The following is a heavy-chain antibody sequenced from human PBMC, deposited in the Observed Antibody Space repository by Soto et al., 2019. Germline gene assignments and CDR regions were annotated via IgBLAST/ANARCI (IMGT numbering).Heavy chain of an antibody. CDR3: AREGQAPYYYYSMDV. CDR1: GYTFTNYG. CDR2: ISGYNGNT. J-gene: IGHJ6*02. Sequence: ASVKVSCKASGYTFTNYGFSWVRQAPGQGLEWVGWISGYNGNTKYAEKFQGRVTMTTDTSTSTAHMELRSLRSDDTAVYYCAREGQAPYYYYSMDVWGQGTAVTVSS. V-gene: IGHV1-18*01.